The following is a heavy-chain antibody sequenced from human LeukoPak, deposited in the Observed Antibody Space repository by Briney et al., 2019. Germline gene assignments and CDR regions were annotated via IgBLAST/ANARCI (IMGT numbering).Heavy chain of an antibody. V-gene: IGHV3-23*01. Sequence: PGGSLRLSCAASGFTFSSSAMSGVGEGPGKSVEGGSNISGSGSASSTSYADSVKGRFTISTDNSNTPLHLQMNSLSADDTAGSYCANSGYNRFDYCGQGTLVTVSS. CDR1: GFTFSSSA. CDR2: ISGSGSASST. J-gene: IGHJ4*02. CDR3: ANSGYNRFDY. D-gene: IGHD5-24*01.